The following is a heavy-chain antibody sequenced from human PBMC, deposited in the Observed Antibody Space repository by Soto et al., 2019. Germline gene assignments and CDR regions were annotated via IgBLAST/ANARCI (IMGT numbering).Heavy chain of an antibody. CDR1: GFILSDCA. D-gene: IGHD7-27*01. J-gene: IGHJ6*03. CDR3: ARDLSWGSNWYYYMDV. Sequence: LRLSCATSGFILSDCAMNWVRQAPGKGLEWVSYISSSSSVIDYADSVKGRFTVSRDNARNSLYLQMNSLRAEDTAVYYCARDLSWGSNWYYYMDVWGKGTTVSVSS. CDR2: ISSSSSVI. V-gene: IGHV3-48*01.